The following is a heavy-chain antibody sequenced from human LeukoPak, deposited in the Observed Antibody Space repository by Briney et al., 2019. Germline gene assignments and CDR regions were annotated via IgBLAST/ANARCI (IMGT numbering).Heavy chain of an antibody. CDR3: ARGFRSSRGY. CDR1: GYTFTSYH. Sequence: ASVKVSFRASGYTFTSYHMHWVRQAPGQGLEWMGVINPGGVNTNYAQKFQGRVTMTRDTSTSTVYMELSSLRSEDTAVYYCARGFRSSRGYWGQGTLVTVSS. D-gene: IGHD6-13*01. CDR2: INPGGVNT. V-gene: IGHV1-46*01. J-gene: IGHJ4*02.